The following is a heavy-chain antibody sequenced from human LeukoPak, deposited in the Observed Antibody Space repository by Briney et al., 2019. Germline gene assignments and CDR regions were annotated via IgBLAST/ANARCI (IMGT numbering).Heavy chain of an antibody. CDR3: AKPVLRYFDWFRSGGPFDY. CDR1: GFTFGNYA. CDR2: TSHDGTSK. D-gene: IGHD3-9*01. V-gene: IGHV3-30-3*02. Sequence: PGGSLRLSCVGSGFTFGNYAMNWVRQAPGKGLEWVAVTSHDGTSKHYTDSVKGRFTISRDNSKNTLFLQMNILRAEDTAVYYCAKPVLRYFDWFRSGGPFDYWGQGTLVTVSS. J-gene: IGHJ4*02.